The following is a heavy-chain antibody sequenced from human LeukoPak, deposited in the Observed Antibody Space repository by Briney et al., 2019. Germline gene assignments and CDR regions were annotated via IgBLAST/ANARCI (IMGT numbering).Heavy chain of an antibody. CDR1: GGSISSSSYY. Sequence: SETLSLTCTVSGGSISSSSYYWGWIRQPPGKGLEWIGSIYYSGSTYYNPSLKSRVTISVDTSKNQFSLKLSSVTAADTAVYYCARVNTNPYYDFWSGPGWFDPWGQGTLVTVSS. V-gene: IGHV4-39*01. J-gene: IGHJ5*02. CDR3: ARVNTNPYYDFWSGPGWFDP. D-gene: IGHD3-3*01. CDR2: IYYSGST.